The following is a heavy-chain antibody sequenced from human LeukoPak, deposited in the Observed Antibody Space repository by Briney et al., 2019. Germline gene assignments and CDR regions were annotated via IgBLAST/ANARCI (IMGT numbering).Heavy chain of an antibody. CDR2: VSTGSNYI. J-gene: IGHJ4*02. CDR3: ARTSLTGYYNLNRPFDY. D-gene: IGHD3-9*01. CDR1: GFTFSSYS. Sequence: GGSLRLSCTASGFTFSSYSLNWVRQAPGKGLEWVSSVSTGSNYIYYADSVKGRFTISRDNDKNSLYLQMNSLRVEDTAVYYCARTSLTGYYNLNRPFDYWGQGTLVTVSS. V-gene: IGHV3-21*01.